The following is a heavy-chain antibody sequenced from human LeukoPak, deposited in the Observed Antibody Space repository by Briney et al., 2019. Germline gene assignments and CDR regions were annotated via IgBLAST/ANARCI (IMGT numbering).Heavy chain of an antibody. Sequence: GGSLRLSCAASGFTFSDYYMSWIRQAPGKGLEWVSYISSSGSTIYYADSVKGRFTISRDNAKNSLYLQMNSLRAEDTAVYYCAKAHALYSSGWFPFDYWGQGTLVTVSS. CDR3: AKAHALYSSGWFPFDY. CDR2: ISSSGSTI. D-gene: IGHD6-19*01. V-gene: IGHV3-11*01. J-gene: IGHJ4*02. CDR1: GFTFSDYY.